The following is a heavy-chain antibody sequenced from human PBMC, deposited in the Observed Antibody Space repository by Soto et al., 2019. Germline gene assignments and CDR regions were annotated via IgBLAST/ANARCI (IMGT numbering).Heavy chain of an antibody. CDR3: ARGEWELSY. Sequence: QVQLVQSGPEVKKPGASVKVSCKVSGYTFTSFDINWVRQATGQGPEWMGWMSPNRGNTGYAQKFQGRVTMTRDTSTSTAYMELSSLTLEASAVYYCARGEWELSYWGQGTPVTVSS. J-gene: IGHJ4*02. CDR2: MSPNRGNT. V-gene: IGHV1-8*01. CDR1: GYTFTSFD. D-gene: IGHD1-26*01.